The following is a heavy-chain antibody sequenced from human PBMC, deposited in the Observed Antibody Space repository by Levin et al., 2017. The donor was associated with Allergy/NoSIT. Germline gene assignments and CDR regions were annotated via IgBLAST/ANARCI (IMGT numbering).Heavy chain of an antibody. Sequence: SGPTLVKPTQTLTLTCTFSGFSLSTSGMCVSWIRQPPGKALEWLARIDWDDDKYYSTSLKTRLTISKDTSKNQVVLTMTNMDPVDTATYYCARIGGVGATHSPGSFDYWGQGTLVTVSS. CDR1: GFSLSTSGMC. J-gene: IGHJ4*02. CDR3: ARIGGVGATHSPGSFDY. CDR2: IDWDDDK. D-gene: IGHD1-26*01. V-gene: IGHV2-70*11.